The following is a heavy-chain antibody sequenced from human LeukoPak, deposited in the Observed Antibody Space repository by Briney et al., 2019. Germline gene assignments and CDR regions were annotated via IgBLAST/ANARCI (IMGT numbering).Heavy chain of an antibody. J-gene: IGHJ5*01. V-gene: IGHV1-2*02. CDR2: INPNSGET. D-gene: IGHD3-9*01. CDR3: ARVLFNSGYDS. Sequence: ASVKVSCKASGYTFTSYYMHLVRQAPGQGLEWMGWINPNSGETRYEQKFQGRVTMTRDTSIDTVHMELGSLTSDDTAVYYCARVLFNSGYDSWGQGTLVTVSS. CDR1: GYTFTSYY.